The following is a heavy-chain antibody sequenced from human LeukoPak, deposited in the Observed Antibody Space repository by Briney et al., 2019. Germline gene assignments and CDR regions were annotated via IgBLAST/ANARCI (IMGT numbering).Heavy chain of an antibody. V-gene: IGHV1-69*04. J-gene: IGHJ5*02. CDR2: IIPIFGIA. CDR3: ARSSSGFDFNNWFDR. D-gene: IGHD5-12*01. CDR1: GGTFSSYA. Sequence: GASVKVSCKASGGTFSSYAISWVRQAPGQGLEWMGRIIPIFGIANYAQKFQGRVTITADKSTSTAYMELSSLRSEDTAVYYCARSSSGFDFNNWFDRWGQGTLVTVSS.